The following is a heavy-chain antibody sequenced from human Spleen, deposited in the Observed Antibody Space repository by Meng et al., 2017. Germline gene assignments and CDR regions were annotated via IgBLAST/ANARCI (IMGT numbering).Heavy chain of an antibody. D-gene: IGHD4-11*01. V-gene: IGHV4-34*01. CDR2: INHSGST. CDR3: ARGPTTMAHDFDY. Sequence: QGPPPRLGQGCLKPSAPLSHTCVDSGGSFRDYYWNWIRQPPGKGLEWIGEINHSGSTNYNPSLESRATISVDTSQNNLSLKLSSVTAADSAVYYCARGPTTMAHDFDYWGQGTLVTVSS. CDR1: GGSFRDYY. J-gene: IGHJ4*02.